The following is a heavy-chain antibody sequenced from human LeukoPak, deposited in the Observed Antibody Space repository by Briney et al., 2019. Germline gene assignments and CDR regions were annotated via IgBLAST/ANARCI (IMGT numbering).Heavy chain of an antibody. CDR1: GYTFTSYA. J-gene: IGHJ3*02. CDR2: INAGNGNT. Sequence: ASVKVSCKASGYTFTSYAMHWVRQAPGQRLEWMGWINAGNGNTKYSQKFQGRVTITRDTSASTAYMELSSLRSEDTAVYYCARSDIVVVVAARYAFDIWGQGTMVTVSS. V-gene: IGHV1-3*01. D-gene: IGHD2-15*01. CDR3: ARSDIVVVVAARYAFDI.